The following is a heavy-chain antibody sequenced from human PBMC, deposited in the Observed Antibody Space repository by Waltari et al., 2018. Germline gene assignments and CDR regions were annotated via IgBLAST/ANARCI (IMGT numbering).Heavy chain of an antibody. Sequence: QITLKESGPTLVKPTQTLTLTCTFSGFSPSPSGVGVGWIRQPPGKSLEWLALIYWDDDKRYSPSLKSRLTITKDTSKNQVVLTMTNMDPVDTATYYCARQTSKYSWGWFDPWGQGTLVTVSS. J-gene: IGHJ5*02. CDR3: ARQTSKYSWGWFDP. CDR1: GFSPSPSGVG. D-gene: IGHD5-18*01. V-gene: IGHV2-5*02. CDR2: IYWDDDK.